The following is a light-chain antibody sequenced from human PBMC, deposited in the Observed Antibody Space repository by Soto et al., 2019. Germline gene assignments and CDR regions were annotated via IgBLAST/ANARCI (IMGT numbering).Light chain of an antibody. CDR3: AAWDDSLNGVV. V-gene: IGLV1-44*01. CDR1: ISNIGSNT. CDR2: SNN. Sequence: QSVLTHPPSASGTPGQRVTIYCSGSISNIGSNTVNWYQQLPGTAPKLLIYSNNQRPSGVPDRFSGSKSGTSASLAISGLQSEDEADYYCAAWDDSLNGVVFGGGTKLTVL. J-gene: IGLJ2*01.